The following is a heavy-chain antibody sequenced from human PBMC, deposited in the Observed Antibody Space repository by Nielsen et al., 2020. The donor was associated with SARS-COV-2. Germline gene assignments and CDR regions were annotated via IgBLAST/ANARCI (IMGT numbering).Heavy chain of an antibody. CDR3: ARVPGGNSGSY. V-gene: IGHV3-21*01. CDR2: ISSSSSYI. J-gene: IGHJ4*02. Sequence: GESLKISCAASGFTFSSYSMNWVRQAPGKGLEWVSSISSSSSYIYYADSVKGRFTISRDNAKNSLYLQMNSLRAEDTAVYYCARVPGGNSGSYWGQGTLVTVSS. D-gene: IGHD4-23*01. CDR1: GFTFSSYS.